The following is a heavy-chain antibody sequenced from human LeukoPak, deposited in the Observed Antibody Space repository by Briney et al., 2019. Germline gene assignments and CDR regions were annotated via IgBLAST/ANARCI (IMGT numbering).Heavy chain of an antibody. CDR1: GYTLTELS. D-gene: IGHD6-19*01. CDR3: ARDRPGYSSWFDP. V-gene: IGHV1-24*01. Sequence: ASVKVSCKVSGYTLTELSMHWVRQAPGKGLEWMGGFDPEDGETVYAQRFQGRVTMTEDTSTDTAYMELSSLRSDDTAVYYCARDRPGYSSWFDPWGQGTLVTVSS. CDR2: FDPEDGET. J-gene: IGHJ5*02.